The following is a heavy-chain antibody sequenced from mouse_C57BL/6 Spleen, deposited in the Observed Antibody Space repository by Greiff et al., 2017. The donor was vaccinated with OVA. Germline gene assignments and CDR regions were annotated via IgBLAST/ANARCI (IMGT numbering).Heavy chain of an antibody. D-gene: IGHD2-4*01. CDR2: IRSKSSNYAT. V-gene: IGHV10-3*01. CDR3: VREGGDDDDWDYFDY. CDR1: GFTFNTYA. Sequence: EVKLVESGGGLVPPKGSLKLSCAASGFTFNTYAMHWVRQAPGKGLEWVARIRSKSSNYATYYADSVKDRFTISRDDSQSMLYLQMNNLKTEDTAMYYCVREGGDDDDWDYFDYWGQGTTLTVSS. J-gene: IGHJ2*01.